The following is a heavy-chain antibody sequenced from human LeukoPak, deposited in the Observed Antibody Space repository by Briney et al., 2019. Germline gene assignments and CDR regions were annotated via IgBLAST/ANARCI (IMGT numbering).Heavy chain of an antibody. CDR2: FDPEDGET. Sequence: ASVKVSCTVSGYTLTELSMHWVRQAPGKGLEWMGGFDPEDGETIYAQKFQGRVTMTEDTSTDTAYMELSSLRSEDTAVYYCATVMRWFGDPYYMDVWGKGTTVTVSS. J-gene: IGHJ6*03. CDR3: ATVMRWFGDPYYMDV. D-gene: IGHD3-10*01. CDR1: GYTLTELS. V-gene: IGHV1-24*01.